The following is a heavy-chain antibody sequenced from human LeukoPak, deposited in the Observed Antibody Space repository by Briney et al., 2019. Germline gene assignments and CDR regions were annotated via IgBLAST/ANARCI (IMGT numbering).Heavy chain of an antibody. Sequence: ASVKVSCKASGGTFSSYAISWVRQAPGQGLEWMGGIIPIFGTANYAQKFQGRVTITADESTSTAYMELSSLRSEDTAVYYCARDRDIVVVPGQNYMDVWGKGTTVTVSS. J-gene: IGHJ6*03. V-gene: IGHV1-69*13. CDR2: IIPIFGTA. D-gene: IGHD2-2*01. CDR3: ARDRDIVVVPGQNYMDV. CDR1: GGTFSSYA.